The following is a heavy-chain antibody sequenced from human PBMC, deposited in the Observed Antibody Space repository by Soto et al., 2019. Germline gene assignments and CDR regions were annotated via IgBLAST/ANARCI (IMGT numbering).Heavy chain of an antibody. CDR1: GFTFSSYA. Sequence: PGGSLRLSCAASGFTFSSYAMSWVRQAPGKGLEWVSAISGSGVSTYYADSVKGRFTISRDNSKNTLYLQMNSLRAEDTAVYYCAKSRTRSGYYDYWGQGTLVTVSS. CDR2: ISGSGVST. V-gene: IGHV3-23*01. CDR3: AKSRTRSGYYDY. D-gene: IGHD3-22*01. J-gene: IGHJ4*02.